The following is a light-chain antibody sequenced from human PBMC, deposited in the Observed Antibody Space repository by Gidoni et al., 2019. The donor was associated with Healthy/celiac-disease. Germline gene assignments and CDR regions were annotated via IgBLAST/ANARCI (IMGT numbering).Light chain of an antibody. J-gene: IGKJ2*03. CDR2: AAS. V-gene: IGKV1-39*01. CDR3: QQSYSTPLYS. CDR1: QSISSY. Sequence: DIQMTQSPSSLSASVGDRVTITCRASQSISSYLNWYQQKPGTAPKLLIYAASSLPSGVPSMFSGSGSGTDFTLTISSLQPEDFATYYCQQSYSTPLYSFGQGTKLEIK.